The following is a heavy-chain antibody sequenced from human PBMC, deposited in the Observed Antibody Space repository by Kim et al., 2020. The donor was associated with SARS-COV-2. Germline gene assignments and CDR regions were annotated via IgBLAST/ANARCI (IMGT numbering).Heavy chain of an antibody. J-gene: IGHJ4*02. CDR2: TYYRSKWYN. V-gene: IGHV6-1*01. CDR3: ARDGRSGGSCYSRPFDY. D-gene: IGHD2-15*01. Sequence: SQTLSLTCAISGDSVSSNSAAWNWIRQSPSRGLEWLGRTYYRSKWYNDYAVSVKSRITINPDTSKNQFSLQLNSVTPEDTAVYYCARDGRSGGSCYSRPFDYWGQGTLVTVSS. CDR1: GDSVSSNSAA.